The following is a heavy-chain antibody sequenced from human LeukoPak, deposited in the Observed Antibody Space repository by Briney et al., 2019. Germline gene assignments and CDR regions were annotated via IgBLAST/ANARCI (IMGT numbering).Heavy chain of an antibody. Sequence: SETLSLTCAAYGGSFSGYYWSWIRQPPGKGLEWIGEINHSGSTNYNPSLKSRVTISVDTSKNQFSLKLSSVTAADTAVYYCASQLTRGEVWGQGTVVTVSS. CDR3: ASQLTRGEV. CDR2: INHSGST. V-gene: IGHV4-34*01. CDR1: GGSFSGYY. D-gene: IGHD2-2*01. J-gene: IGHJ4*02.